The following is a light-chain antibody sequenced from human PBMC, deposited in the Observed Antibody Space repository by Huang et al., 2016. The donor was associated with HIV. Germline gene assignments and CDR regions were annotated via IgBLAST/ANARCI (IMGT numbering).Light chain of an antibody. CDR3: QQRSNWPPLT. V-gene: IGKV3-11*01. Sequence: EIVLTQSPATLSLSPGERATLSCRASQSVSSYLAWYQQKPGQAPRLLSYDASNMATGIPARFSGSGSGTDFTLTISSREPEDCAVYYCQQRSNWPPLTFGGGTKVEIK. CDR1: QSVSSY. CDR2: DAS. J-gene: IGKJ4*01.